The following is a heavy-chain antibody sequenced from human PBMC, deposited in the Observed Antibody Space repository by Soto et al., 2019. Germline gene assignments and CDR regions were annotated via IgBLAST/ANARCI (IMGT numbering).Heavy chain of an antibody. Sequence: HPGGSLRLSCGASGFTFSSFGMHWVRQAPGKGLEWVAVIWYDGSDEYYADSVKGRFTISRDNSKNTLYLHVNSLRVEDTAVYHCARDELGYCTGTTCPIRLDVWGQGTTVTVSS. CDR1: GFTFSSFG. J-gene: IGHJ6*02. V-gene: IGHV3-33*01. CDR3: ARDELGYCTGTTCPIRLDV. D-gene: IGHD2-8*02. CDR2: IWYDGSDE.